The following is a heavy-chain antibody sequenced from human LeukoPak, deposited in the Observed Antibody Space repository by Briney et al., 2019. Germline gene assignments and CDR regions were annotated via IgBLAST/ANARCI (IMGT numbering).Heavy chain of an antibody. CDR1: GFTYRSNA. V-gene: IGHV3-23*01. D-gene: IGHD4-17*01. CDR2: INANGDST. J-gene: IGHJ5*02. CDR3: ATNYGDYVNWFDP. Sequence: GGSLRLSCVASGFTYRSNAMSWVRQAPGQGPEWVSSINANGDSTWYADSVKGRFTIYRDNFKNTLSLQMNSLRAEDTALYHCATNYGDYVNWFDPWGQGTLVTVSS.